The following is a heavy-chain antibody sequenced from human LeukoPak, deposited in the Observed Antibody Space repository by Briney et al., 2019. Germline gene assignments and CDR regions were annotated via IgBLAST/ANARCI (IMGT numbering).Heavy chain of an antibody. CDR3: ARAENLDCSSTSCYRNNAFDI. CDR1: GGSISSGGYS. Sequence: PSETLSLTCAASGGSISSGGYSWSWIRQPPGKGLEWIGYIYHSGSTYYNPSLKSRVTISVDRSKNQFSLKLSSVTAADTAVYYCARAENLDCSSTSCYRNNAFDIWGQGTMVTVSS. V-gene: IGHV4-30-2*01. J-gene: IGHJ3*02. CDR2: IYHSGST. D-gene: IGHD2-2*01.